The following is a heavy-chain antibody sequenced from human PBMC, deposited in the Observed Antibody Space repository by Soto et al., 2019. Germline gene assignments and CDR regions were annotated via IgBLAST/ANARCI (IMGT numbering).Heavy chain of an antibody. CDR1: GYTFGNYD. Sequence: ASVKVSCKASGYTFGNYDINWVRQATGQGLEWMGWMNPNTGDTGYPQKFQGRVTMTRDTSITTAYMEMSSLRSEDTAMYYCARSNFGSGVYFDYWGQGAPVTFAS. CDR2: MNPNTGDT. D-gene: IGHD3-16*01. CDR3: ARSNFGSGVYFDY. J-gene: IGHJ4*02. V-gene: IGHV1-8*01.